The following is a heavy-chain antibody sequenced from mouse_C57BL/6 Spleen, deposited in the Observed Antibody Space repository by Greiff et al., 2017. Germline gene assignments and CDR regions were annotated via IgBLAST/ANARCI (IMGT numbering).Heavy chain of an antibody. V-gene: IGHV1-55*01. D-gene: IGHD2-3*01. J-gene: IGHJ3*01. CDR3: ATRTIYDGYYWFAY. CDR1: GYTFTSYW. CDR2: IYPGSGST. Sequence: QVQLQQSGAELVKPGASVKMSCKASGYTFTSYWITWVKQRPGQGLEWIGDIYPGSGSTNYNEKFKSKATLTVDTSSSTAYMQLSSLTSEDSAVYYCATRTIYDGYYWFAYWGQGTLVTVSA.